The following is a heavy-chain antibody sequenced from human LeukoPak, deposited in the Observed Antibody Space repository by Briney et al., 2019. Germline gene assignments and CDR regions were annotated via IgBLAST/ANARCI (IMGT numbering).Heavy chain of an antibody. CDR2: IYSSGST. CDR3: ARSPYSESYYGDAFDI. V-gene: IGHV4-39*07. J-gene: IGHJ3*02. Sequence: PSETLSLTCSVSGASISSGSNYWGWIRQPPGKTLEWIGSIYSSGSTYYNPSLKNRVIIIIDTPKNHFSLTLSSMTAEDTAVYYCARSPYSESYYGDAFDIWGQGTMVTVSS. D-gene: IGHD1-26*01. CDR1: GASISSGSNY.